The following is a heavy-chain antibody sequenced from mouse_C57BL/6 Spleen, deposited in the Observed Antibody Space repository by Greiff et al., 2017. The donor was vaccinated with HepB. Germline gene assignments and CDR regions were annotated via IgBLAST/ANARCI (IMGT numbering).Heavy chain of an antibody. V-gene: IGHV5-6-3*01. Sequence: EVKVVESGGGLVQPGGSLKLSCAASGFTFSSYGMSWVRQTPDKRLGLVATINSNGGSTYYPDSVKGRFTISRDNAKNTLYLQMSSLKSEDTAMYYCARMARTINWGQGTTLTVSS. J-gene: IGHJ2*01. CDR1: GFTFSSYG. CDR3: ARMARTIN. CDR2: INSNGGST.